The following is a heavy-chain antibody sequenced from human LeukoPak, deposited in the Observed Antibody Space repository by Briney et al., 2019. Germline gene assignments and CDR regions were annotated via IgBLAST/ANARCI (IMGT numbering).Heavy chain of an antibody. Sequence: GGSLRLSCAASGNYWMHWVRQAPGRGLVWVSHINSDGSWTSYADSVKGRFTVSKDNAKNTVYLQMNSLRAEDTAVYYCVSFYETYWGRGTLVTVSS. D-gene: IGHD2/OR15-2a*01. CDR3: VSFYETY. V-gene: IGHV3-74*01. CDR2: INSDGSWT. CDR1: GNYW. J-gene: IGHJ4*02.